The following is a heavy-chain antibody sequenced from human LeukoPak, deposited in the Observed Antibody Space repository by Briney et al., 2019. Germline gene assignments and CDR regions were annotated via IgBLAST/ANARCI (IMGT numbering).Heavy chain of an antibody. CDR2: ISGSGGST. V-gene: IGHV3-23*01. D-gene: IGHD3-10*01. CDR1: GFTFSSYA. CDR3: ARASVVTSGSFDY. J-gene: IGHJ4*02. Sequence: GGSLRLSCAASGFTFSSYAMSWVRQAPGKGLEWVSAISGSGGSTYYADSVKGRFTISRDNSKNTLYLQMNRLRAEDTAVYYCARASVVTSGSFDYWGQGTLVTVSA.